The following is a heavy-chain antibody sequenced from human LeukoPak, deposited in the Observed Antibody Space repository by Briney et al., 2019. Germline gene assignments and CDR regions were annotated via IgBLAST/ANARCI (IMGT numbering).Heavy chain of an antibody. J-gene: IGHJ4*02. V-gene: IGHV3-21*01. CDR2: ISSSSSYI. CDR3: ASAMYYYGSGSYSTDY. Sequence: GGSLRLSCAASGFTFSSYSMNWVRQAPGKGLEWVSSISSSSSYIYYADSVKGRFTISRDNAKNSLYLQMNSLRAEDTAVYYCASAMYYYGSGSYSTDYWGQGTLVTVSS. CDR1: GFTFSSYS. D-gene: IGHD3-10*01.